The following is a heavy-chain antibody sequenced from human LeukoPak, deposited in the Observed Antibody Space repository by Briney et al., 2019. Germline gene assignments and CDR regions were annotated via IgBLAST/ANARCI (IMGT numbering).Heavy chain of an antibody. Sequence: ASVKVSCKASGYTFTRYYMHWVRRAPGQGLEWMGIINPSDGSTSYAQKFQGRVTMTRDTSTSKVYMEVSSLTSEDTAVYYCARVHCSGGSCYGEVFDYWGQGTLVTVFS. J-gene: IGHJ4*02. D-gene: IGHD2-15*01. CDR3: ARVHCSGGSCYGEVFDY. V-gene: IGHV1-46*01. CDR1: GYTFTRYY. CDR2: INPSDGST.